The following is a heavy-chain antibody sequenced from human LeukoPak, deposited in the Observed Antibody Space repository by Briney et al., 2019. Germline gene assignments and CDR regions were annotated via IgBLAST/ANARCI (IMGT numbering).Heavy chain of an antibody. CDR1: GGTFSSYA. Sequence: ASVKVSCKASGGTFSSYAISRVRQAPGQGLEWMGGIIPIFGTANYAQKFQGRVTITADESTSTAYMELSSLRSEDTAVYYCARDGENYCSSTSCGWFDPWGQGTLVTVSS. CDR2: IIPIFGTA. J-gene: IGHJ5*02. V-gene: IGHV1-69*01. D-gene: IGHD2-2*01. CDR3: ARDGENYCSSTSCGWFDP.